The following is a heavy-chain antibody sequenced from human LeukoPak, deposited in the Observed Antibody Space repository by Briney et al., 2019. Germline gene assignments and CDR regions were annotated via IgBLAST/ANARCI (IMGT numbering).Heavy chain of an antibody. CDR2: IIPIFGTA. Sequence: SVKVSCTASGGTFSSYAISWVRQAPGQGLEWMGGIIPIFGTANYAQKFQGRVTITADESTSTAYMELSSLRSEDTAVYYCARGLDTAMGPRRSYYFDYWGQGTLVTVSS. CDR3: ARGLDTAMGPRRSYYFDY. CDR1: GGTFSSYA. D-gene: IGHD5-18*01. V-gene: IGHV1-69*13. J-gene: IGHJ4*02.